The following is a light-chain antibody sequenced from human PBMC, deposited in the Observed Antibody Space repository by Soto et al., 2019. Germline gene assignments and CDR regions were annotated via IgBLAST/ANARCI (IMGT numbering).Light chain of an antibody. J-gene: IGLJ2*01. Sequence: QSVLTQPASVSGSPGLSITISCTGTSSDVGGYNYVSWYQQYPGKAPKLMIYDVSNRPSGVSNRFSGSKSGNTASLTISGLQAEDEADYYCSSYTRSSTLRVFGGGTKLTVL. V-gene: IGLV2-14*01. CDR2: DVS. CDR1: SSDVGGYNY. CDR3: SSYTRSSTLRV.